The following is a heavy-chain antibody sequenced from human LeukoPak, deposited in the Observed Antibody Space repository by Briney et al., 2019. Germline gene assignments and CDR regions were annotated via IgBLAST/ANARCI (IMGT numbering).Heavy chain of an antibody. V-gene: IGHV3-30-3*01. CDR2: ISYDGSNK. CDR1: GFTFSSYA. J-gene: IGHJ4*02. D-gene: IGHD3-9*01. CDR3: ARERLVIIED. Sequence: GGSLRLSCAASGFTFSSYAMHWVRQAPGKGLEWVAVISYDGSNKYYAGSVKGRFTISRDNSKNTLYLQMNSLRAEDTAVYYCARERLVIIEDWGQGTLVTVPS.